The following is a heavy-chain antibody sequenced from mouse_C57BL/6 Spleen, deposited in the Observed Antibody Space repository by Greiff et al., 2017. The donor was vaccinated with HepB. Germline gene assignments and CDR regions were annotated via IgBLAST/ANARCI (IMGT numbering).Heavy chain of an antibody. CDR3: ARSPLYYGNEGWYFDV. J-gene: IGHJ1*03. CDR1: GYTFTDYY. D-gene: IGHD2-1*01. V-gene: IGHV1-19*01. Sequence: VQLQQSGPVLVKPGASVKMSCKASGYTFTDYYMNWVKQSHGKSLEWIGVINPYNGGTSYNQKFKGKATLTVDKSSSTAYMELNSLTSEDSAVYYCARSPLYYGNEGWYFDVWGTGTTVTVSS. CDR2: INPYNGGT.